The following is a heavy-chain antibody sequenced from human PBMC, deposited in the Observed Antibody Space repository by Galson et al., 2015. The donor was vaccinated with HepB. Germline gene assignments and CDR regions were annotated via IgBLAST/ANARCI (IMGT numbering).Heavy chain of an antibody. D-gene: IGHD2-8*01. CDR1: GFTFSNYY. V-gene: IGHV3-11*06. CDR2: ISSSSSYT. Sequence: SLRLSCAASGFTFSNYYMSWFRQAPGKGLEWVSYISSSSSYTNYADSVKGRFTISRDNAKNSLYLQMNSLRAEDTAVYYCARVREKYVSGDAFDIWGQGTMVTVSS. J-gene: IGHJ3*02. CDR3: ARVREKYVSGDAFDI.